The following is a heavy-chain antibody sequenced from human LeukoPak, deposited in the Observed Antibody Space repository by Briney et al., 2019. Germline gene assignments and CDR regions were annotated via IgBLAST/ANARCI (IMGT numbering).Heavy chain of an antibody. Sequence: ASQTLSLTCTVSGGSISSGGYYWSWIRQPPGKGLEWIGYIYYSGSTYYNPSLKSRVTISVDTSKNQFSLKLSSVTAADTAVYYCARESPSTNWFDPWGQGTLVTVSS. CDR2: IYYSGST. CDR1: GGSISSGGYY. D-gene: IGHD5/OR15-5a*01. J-gene: IGHJ5*02. CDR3: ARESPSTNWFDP. V-gene: IGHV4-30-4*08.